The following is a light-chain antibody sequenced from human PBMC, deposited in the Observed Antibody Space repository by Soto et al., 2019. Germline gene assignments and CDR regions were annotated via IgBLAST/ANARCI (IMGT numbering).Light chain of an antibody. J-gene: IGLJ3*02. V-gene: IGLV2-14*01. CDR2: EVS. CDR1: SSDVGGYHS. CDR3: GSYTSSTTWV. Sequence: QSALTQPASVSGSPGQSITISCTGTSSDVGGYHSVSWYQQHPGKAPKLMIYEVSNRPSGLSNRFSGSKSGNTASLTISGLQAEDEADYYCGSYTSSTTWVFGGGTQLTVL.